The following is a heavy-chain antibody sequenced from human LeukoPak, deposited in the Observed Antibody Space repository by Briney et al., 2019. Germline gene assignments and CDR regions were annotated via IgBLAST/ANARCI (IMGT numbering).Heavy chain of an antibody. CDR3: ATSSAARPDDYYYYYGMDV. CDR2: INPSGGST. CDR1: GHTFTSYY. Sequence: ASVKVSCKASGHTFTSYYMHWVRQAPGQGLEWMGIINPSGGSTSYAQKFQGRVTMTRDTSTSTVYMELSSLRSEDTAVYYCATSSAARPDDYYYYYGMDVWGQGTTVTVSS. V-gene: IGHV1-46*01. J-gene: IGHJ6*02. D-gene: IGHD6-6*01.